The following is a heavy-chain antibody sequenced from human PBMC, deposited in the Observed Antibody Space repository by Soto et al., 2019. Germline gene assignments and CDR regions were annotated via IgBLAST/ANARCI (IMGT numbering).Heavy chain of an antibody. D-gene: IGHD3-16*01. CDR2: MSPNSGNT. CDR1: GYTFTSND. V-gene: IGHV1-8*01. J-gene: IGHJ6*02. Sequence: QVQLVQSGAEVKKPGASVKVSCKASGYTFTSNDINWVRQATGQGLEWIGWMSPNSGNTGDAQKFQGTVTMTRNTSISTAYMELSSMRSDDTAVYYSAREGVRGMDVWGQGTTVTGSS. CDR3: AREGVRGMDV.